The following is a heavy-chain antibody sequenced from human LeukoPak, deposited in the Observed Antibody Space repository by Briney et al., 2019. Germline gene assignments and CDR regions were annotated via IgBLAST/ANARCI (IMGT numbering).Heavy chain of an antibody. J-gene: IGHJ4*03. CDR3: ARRGGYSYFDY. V-gene: IGHV4-4*08. CDR2: MSNNGNP. Sequence: PSETLSLTCTVSGGSMTTYYWSWIRQPPGKGLEWIGYMSNNGNPYYNPSLESRVTISLDTSKNQFSLKLRSVTAAETAVYYCARRGGYSYFDYCGQGALVTVSS. CDR1: GGSMTTYY. D-gene: IGHD5-18*01.